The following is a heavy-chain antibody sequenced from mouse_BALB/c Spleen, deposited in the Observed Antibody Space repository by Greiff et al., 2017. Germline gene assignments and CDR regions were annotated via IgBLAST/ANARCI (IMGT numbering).Heavy chain of an antibody. Sequence: QVQLKESGAELVRPGSSVKISCKASGYAFSSYWMNWVKQRPGQGLEWIGQIYPGDGDTNYNGKFKGKATLTADKSSSTAYMQLSSLTSEDSAVYFCAYGLYAMDYWGQGTSVTVSS. D-gene: IGHD1-1*02. CDR2: IYPGDGDT. CDR1: GYAFSSYW. V-gene: IGHV1-80*01. J-gene: IGHJ4*01. CDR3: AYGLYAMDY.